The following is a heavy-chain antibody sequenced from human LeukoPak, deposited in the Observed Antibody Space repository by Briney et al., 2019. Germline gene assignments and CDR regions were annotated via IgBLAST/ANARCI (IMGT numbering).Heavy chain of an antibody. Sequence: GGSLRLSCAASGFTFSSYAMHWVRQAPGKGLEWVAVISYDGSNKYYADSVKGRFTISRDNSKNTLYLQVNSLRAEDTAVYYCAKVRGYSYANEYHFDDWGQGTLVTVSS. J-gene: IGHJ4*02. CDR3: AKVRGYSYANEYHFDD. V-gene: IGHV3-30-3*01. D-gene: IGHD5-18*01. CDR2: ISYDGSNK. CDR1: GFTFSSYA.